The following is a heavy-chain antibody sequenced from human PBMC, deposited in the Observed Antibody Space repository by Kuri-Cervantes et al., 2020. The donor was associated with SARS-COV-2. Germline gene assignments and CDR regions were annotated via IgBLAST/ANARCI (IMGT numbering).Heavy chain of an antibody. CDR1: GFSSTRSA. V-gene: IGHV1-58*02. Sequence: SVKVSCKASGFSSTRSAMQWVRQARGQRLEWIGWIVVGSGTTDYAQKFQERVAITRDKSTSTAYMELSSLRSEDTAVYYCARDRSSDYYYGMDVWGQGTTVTVSS. CDR3: ARDRSSDYYYGMDV. J-gene: IGHJ6*02. D-gene: IGHD3-16*02. CDR2: IVVGSGTT.